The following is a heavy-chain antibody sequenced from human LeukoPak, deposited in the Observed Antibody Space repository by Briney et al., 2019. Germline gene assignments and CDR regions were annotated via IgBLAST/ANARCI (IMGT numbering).Heavy chain of an antibody. J-gene: IGHJ3*02. CDR1: GFTFSSYW. V-gene: IGHV3-7*05. Sequence: GGSLRLSCAASGFTFSSYWMSWVRQAPGKGLEWVANIKQDGSEKYYVDSVKGRFTISRDNAKNALFLQMNSLRGEDTAVYYCARGNFGAFDIRGQGTMVTVSS. CDR2: IKQDGSEK. D-gene: IGHD3-3*01. CDR3: ARGNFGAFDI.